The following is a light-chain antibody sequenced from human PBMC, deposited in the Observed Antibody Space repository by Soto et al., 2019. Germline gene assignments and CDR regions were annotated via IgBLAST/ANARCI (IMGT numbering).Light chain of an antibody. CDR2: GAS. CDR1: QVVAGTF. Sequence: EIVLTQSPDIVSLSPGERATLSCRASQVVAGTFLAWYQQKPGQAPRLLIYGASSRATGIPDRFSGSGSGTDFSLTISRLEPEDFAVYYCQQYGDSPRTFGQGTNVEIK. V-gene: IGKV3-20*01. CDR3: QQYGDSPRT. J-gene: IGKJ1*01.